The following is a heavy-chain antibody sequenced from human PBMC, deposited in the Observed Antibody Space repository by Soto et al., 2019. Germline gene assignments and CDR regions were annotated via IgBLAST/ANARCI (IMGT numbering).Heavy chain of an antibody. CDR3: AREVNSSPARGPNWFDP. CDR2: TYHSGTT. D-gene: IGHD6-13*01. CDR1: GDSINNSHW. Sequence: QVQLQESGPGLVQPSGTLSLTCAVSGDSINNSHWWSWVRQTPGKGLEWIGETYHSGTTNYNPSRKTRVTISIDKSKNQLSLKMNSVTAADTAVYYCAREVNSSPARGPNWFDPWGQGTLVTVAS. J-gene: IGHJ5*02. V-gene: IGHV4-4*02.